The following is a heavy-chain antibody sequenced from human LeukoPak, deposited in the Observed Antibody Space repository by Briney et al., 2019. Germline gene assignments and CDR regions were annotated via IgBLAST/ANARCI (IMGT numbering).Heavy chain of an antibody. D-gene: IGHD2-2*01. CDR1: GGSISSYY. J-gene: IGHJ4*02. CDR3: ARRVPFPSTDY. Sequence: SETLSLTCTVSGGSISSYYWSWIRQPPGKGLEWIGYIYYSGSTNYNPSLKSRVTISVDTSKNQFSLKLSSVTAADTAVYYCARRVPFPSTDYWGQGTLVTVSS. V-gene: IGHV4-59*08. CDR2: IYYSGST.